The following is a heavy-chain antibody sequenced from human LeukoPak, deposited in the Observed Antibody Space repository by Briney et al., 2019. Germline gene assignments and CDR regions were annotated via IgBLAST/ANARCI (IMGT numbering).Heavy chain of an antibody. J-gene: IGHJ4*02. CDR2: IYHSGTT. V-gene: IGHV4-31*03. CDR1: GDSMTRGGYY. CDR3: ARAVDYRNYFDY. D-gene: IGHD4-11*01. Sequence: SETLSLTCTVSGDSMTRGGYYWSWVRQHPGEGLEWVGFIYHSGTTFYNLSLESRATISVDTCQNQFSLKLTSVTAADTAVYYCARAVDYRNYFDYWGQGTLVTVSS.